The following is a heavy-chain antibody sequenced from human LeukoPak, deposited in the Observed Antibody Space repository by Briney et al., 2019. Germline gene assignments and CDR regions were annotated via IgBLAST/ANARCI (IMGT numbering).Heavy chain of an antibody. J-gene: IGHJ4*01. D-gene: IGHD4-23*01. Sequence: PGGSLRLSCAASGFTISRYWRHWVRQPPGKGLVWVSRMNNDGSSTDYADSVKRRFTISSDTAKHLLYLQMTSLGADTTAVYSCAREFGGHDDVWGKGILVTVSS. V-gene: IGHV3-74*01. CDR1: GFTISRYW. CDR2: MNNDGSST. CDR3: AREFGGHDDV.